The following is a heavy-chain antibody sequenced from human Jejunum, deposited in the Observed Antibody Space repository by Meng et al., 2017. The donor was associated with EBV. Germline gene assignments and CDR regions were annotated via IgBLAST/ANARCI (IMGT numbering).Heavy chain of an antibody. CDR3: ARWAFIYSYGFDH. D-gene: IGHD5-18*01. J-gene: IGHJ4*02. CDR1: GDSITERNS. V-gene: IGHV4-4*02. CDR2: IYHNGGT. Sequence: QLQLQESGPGLVKPSGXLSLTCAVSGDSITERNSWSWVRQTPGKGLEWIGEIYHNGGTNYNPSLKSRVTISVDKSKNEISLKLRSVTAADTAVYYCARWAFIYSYGFDHWGQGTLVTVSS.